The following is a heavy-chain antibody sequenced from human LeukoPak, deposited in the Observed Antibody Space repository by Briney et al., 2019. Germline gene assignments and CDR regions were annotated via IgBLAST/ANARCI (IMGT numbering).Heavy chain of an antibody. Sequence: SETLSLTCTVSGGSISSSGYFWGWIRQPPGKGLEWIGSIYYSGTTYYNPSLKSRVTISADTSKNQFSLKLSSVTAADTAVYYCASLRGLRYSDSSGYYYHFDCSGQGTLVTVSS. V-gene: IGHV4-39*01. CDR1: GGSISSSGYF. J-gene: IGHJ4*02. CDR2: IYYSGTT. D-gene: IGHD3-22*01. CDR3: ASLRGLRYSDSSGYYYHFDC.